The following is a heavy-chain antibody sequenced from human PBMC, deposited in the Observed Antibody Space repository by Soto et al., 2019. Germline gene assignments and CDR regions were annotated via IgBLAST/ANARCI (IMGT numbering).Heavy chain of an antibody. J-gene: IGHJ4*02. Sequence: EVLLVESGGALVQPGRSLRLSCTASGFKFEDYAMHWVRQAPGKGLEWVSGIGWSSNIIEYADSVRGRFTIARDNGKNSLYLQMNSLRPEDTALYYCAKGPYSSGWYWDHWGQGTLVTVSS. V-gene: IGHV3-9*01. D-gene: IGHD6-19*01. CDR3: AKGPYSSGWYWDH. CDR2: IGWSSNII. CDR1: GFKFEDYA.